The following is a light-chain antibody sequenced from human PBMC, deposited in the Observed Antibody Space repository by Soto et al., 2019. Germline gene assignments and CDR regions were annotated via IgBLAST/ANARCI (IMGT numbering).Light chain of an antibody. CDR2: DDA. Sequence: SYELTQPPSVSVAPGQTARITCGGDNIGGKSLHWYQQKPGQAPVLVVYDDADRPSGIPERFSGSNFGNTATLTISRVEAGDEADYYCQVWDNDSDHYVFGTGTKVTVL. J-gene: IGLJ1*01. CDR3: QVWDNDSDHYV. CDR1: NIGGKS. V-gene: IGLV3-21*02.